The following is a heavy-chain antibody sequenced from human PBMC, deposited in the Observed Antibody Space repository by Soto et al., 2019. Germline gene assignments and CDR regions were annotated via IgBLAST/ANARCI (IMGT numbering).Heavy chain of an antibody. CDR1: GYTFTSYY. J-gene: IGHJ6*02. D-gene: IGHD6-13*01. Sequence: ASVKVSCKASGYTFTSYYMHWVRQAPGQGLEWMGGIIPIFGTANYAQKFQGRVTITADESTSTAYMELSSLRSEDTAVYYCARAAQHSSSHYYYYGMDVWGQGTTVTVSS. CDR3: ARAAQHSSSHYYYYGMDV. CDR2: IIPIFGTA. V-gene: IGHV1-69*13.